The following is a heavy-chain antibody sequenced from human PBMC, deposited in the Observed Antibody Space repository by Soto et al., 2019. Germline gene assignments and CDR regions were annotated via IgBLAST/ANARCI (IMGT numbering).Heavy chain of an antibody. CDR1: GGSVTSSDYY. CDR2: IYYSGST. J-gene: IGHJ4*02. V-gene: IGHV4-61*08. CDR3: ARDLHYGTFDY. D-gene: IGHD3-10*01. Sequence: LSLTCIVSGGSVTSSDYYWGWIRQPPGKGLEWIGYIYYSGSTNYNPSLKSRVTISVDTSKNQFSLKLSSVTAADTAVYYCARDLHYGTFDYWGQGTLVTVSS.